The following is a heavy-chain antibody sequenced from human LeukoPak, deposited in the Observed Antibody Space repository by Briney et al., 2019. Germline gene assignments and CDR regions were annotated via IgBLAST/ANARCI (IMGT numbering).Heavy chain of an antibody. Sequence: GGSLRLSCAASGFTFSSYGMHWVRQAPGKGLEWVAVISYDGSSKYYADSVKGRFTISRDNSKNTLYLQMNSLRAEDTAVYYCAKVADSSGWYGWYFDLWGRGTLVTVSS. D-gene: IGHD6-19*01. CDR3: AKVADSSGWYGWYFDL. CDR2: ISYDGSSK. V-gene: IGHV3-30*18. CDR1: GFTFSSYG. J-gene: IGHJ2*01.